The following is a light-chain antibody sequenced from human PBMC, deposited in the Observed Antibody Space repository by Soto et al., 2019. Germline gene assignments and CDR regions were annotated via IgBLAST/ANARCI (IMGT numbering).Light chain of an antibody. CDR2: KVS. Sequence: DIQMTQSPSTLSAYVGDRVTITCRASQSISTALAWFQQKPGKAPKFLIDKVSNLESGVPSRFSGSGSGAEFTLTISSLQPDDFADYYCQQYNSYPGTFGQGTKVEIK. J-gene: IGKJ1*01. CDR3: QQYNSYPGT. V-gene: IGKV1-5*03. CDR1: QSISTA.